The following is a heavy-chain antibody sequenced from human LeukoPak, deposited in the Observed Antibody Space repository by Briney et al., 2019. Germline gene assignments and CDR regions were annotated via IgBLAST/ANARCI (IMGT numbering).Heavy chain of an antibody. CDR1: GFTFDDYA. V-gene: IGHV3-74*01. CDR2: INSDGSST. Sequence: GGSLRLSCAASGFTFDDYAMHWVRQAPGKGLVWVSRINSDGSSTSYADSVKGRFTISRDNAKNTLYLQMNSLRAEDTAVYYCAREGRDFWSGYRLRFDYYYYGMDVWGQGTTVTVSS. CDR3: AREGRDFWSGYRLRFDYYYYGMDV. D-gene: IGHD3-3*01. J-gene: IGHJ6*02.